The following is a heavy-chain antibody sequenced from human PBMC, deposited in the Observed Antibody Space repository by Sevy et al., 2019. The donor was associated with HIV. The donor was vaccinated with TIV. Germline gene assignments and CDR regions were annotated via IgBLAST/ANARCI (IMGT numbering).Heavy chain of an antibody. J-gene: IGHJ6*02. D-gene: IGHD2-2*01. CDR1: GFTFSNYA. Sequence: GGSLRLSCAASGFTFSNYAMSWVRQAPGKGLEWVSSISRSGGSTYYADSVKGRVTISRDNFKNTLYLQMNSLRAEETAVYYCAKVDVVVPVADYGLDVWGQGTTVTVSS. V-gene: IGHV3-23*01. CDR2: ISRSGGST. CDR3: AKVDVVVPVADYGLDV.